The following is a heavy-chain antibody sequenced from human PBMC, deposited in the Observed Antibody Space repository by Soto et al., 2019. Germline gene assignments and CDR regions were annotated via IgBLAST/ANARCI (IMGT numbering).Heavy chain of an antibody. D-gene: IGHD1-26*01. CDR2: ITPYNGNA. CDR1: GYTFSTFG. J-gene: IGHJ4*02. V-gene: IGHV1-18*04. CDR3: ARARMYSGAYHDY. Sequence: ASVKVSCKASGYTFSTFGINWVRQAPGQGLEWMGWITPYNGNANYAQKHQDRLTITTDTSTNTAYLELRSLRSDDTAVYFCARARMYSGAYHDYWGQGTLVTVSS.